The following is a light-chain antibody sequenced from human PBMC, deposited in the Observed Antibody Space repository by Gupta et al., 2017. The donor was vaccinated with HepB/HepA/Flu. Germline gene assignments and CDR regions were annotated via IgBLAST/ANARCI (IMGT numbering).Light chain of an antibody. J-gene: IGKJ2*01. Sequence: IHMTQSPSTLSASVGDRVTITCRASQSISSWLAWYQQKPGKAPNLLIYKASSLESGVPSRFSGSGSGTEFTLTISSLQPDDFAIYYCQQENSYPYTFGQGTKLEIK. V-gene: IGKV1-5*03. CDR2: KAS. CDR1: QSISSW. CDR3: QQENSYPYT.